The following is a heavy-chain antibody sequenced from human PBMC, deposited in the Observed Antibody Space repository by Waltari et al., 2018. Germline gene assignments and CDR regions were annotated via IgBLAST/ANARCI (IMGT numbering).Heavy chain of an antibody. V-gene: IGHV4-59*01. CDR2: IYHSGSP. D-gene: IGHD3-22*01. CDR1: GGSISSYY. J-gene: IGHJ4*02. CDR3: ARGGWHYFDY. Sequence: QVQLQESGPGLVKPSETLSLTCTVSGGSISSYYWSWIRQPPGKGLEWIGYIYHSGSPNSNPSLKSRVTISVDTSKNQFSLKLSSVTAADTAVYYCARGGWHYFDYWGQGTLVTVSS.